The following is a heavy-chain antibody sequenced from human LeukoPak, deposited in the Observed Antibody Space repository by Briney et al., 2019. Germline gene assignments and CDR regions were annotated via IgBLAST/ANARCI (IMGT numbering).Heavy chain of an antibody. CDR3: AKDDLYYYDSSDRDY. D-gene: IGHD3-22*01. CDR1: GFTVSSNY. CDR2: ISSSSSTI. V-gene: IGHV3-48*01. J-gene: IGHJ4*02. Sequence: PGGSLRLSCAASGFTVSSNYMSWVRQAPGKGLEWVSYISSSSSTIYYADSVKGRFTISRDNSKNTLYLQMNSLRAEDTAVYYCAKDDLYYYDSSDRDYWGQGTLVTVSS.